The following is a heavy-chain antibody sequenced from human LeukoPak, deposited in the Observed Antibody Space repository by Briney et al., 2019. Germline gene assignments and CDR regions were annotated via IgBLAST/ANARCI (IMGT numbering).Heavy chain of an antibody. Sequence: SVKVSCKASGGTFSSYTISWVRQAPGQGLEWMGRIIPILGIANYAQKFQGRVTITADKSTSAAYMELSSLRSEDTAVYYCAASEMTTVVPRGFDYWGQGTLVTVSS. CDR3: AASEMTTVVPRGFDY. CDR2: IIPILGIA. D-gene: IGHD4-23*01. CDR1: GGTFSSYT. V-gene: IGHV1-69*02. J-gene: IGHJ4*02.